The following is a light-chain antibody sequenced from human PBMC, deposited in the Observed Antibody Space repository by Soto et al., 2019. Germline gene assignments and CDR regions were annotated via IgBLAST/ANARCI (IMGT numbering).Light chain of an antibody. Sequence: EMVLTQSPGTLSLSPGERATLSCRASQSVSSSYLAWYQQKPGQAPRLLIYGASSRATGLPDRFSGSGSGTDFTLTISRLEPEDVAVYYCQQYGSSPPLTFGGGTKVEIK. CDR1: QSVSSSY. CDR3: QQYGSSPPLT. V-gene: IGKV3-20*01. CDR2: GAS. J-gene: IGKJ4*01.